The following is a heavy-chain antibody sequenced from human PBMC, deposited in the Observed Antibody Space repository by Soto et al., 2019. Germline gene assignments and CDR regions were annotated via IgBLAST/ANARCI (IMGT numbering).Heavy chain of an antibody. V-gene: IGHV4-39*01. CDR2: IFYSGGT. J-gene: IGHJ4*02. CDR1: GGSILDSTYY. CDR3: ARHSSSWPIFDY. Sequence: PSETLSLTCTVSGGSILDSTYYWAWIRQSPGKGLEWIGTIFYSGGTFYTPSLKSRVTMSVDTSNNQFSLKLSSVTAADTAVYYCARHSSSWPIFDYWGQGTLVTVS. D-gene: IGHD6-13*01.